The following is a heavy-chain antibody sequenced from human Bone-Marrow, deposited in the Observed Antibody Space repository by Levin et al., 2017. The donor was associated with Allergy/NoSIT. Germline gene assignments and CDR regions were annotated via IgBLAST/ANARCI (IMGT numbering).Heavy chain of an antibody. J-gene: IGHJ3*02. V-gene: IGHV3-23*01. D-gene: IGHD3/OR15-3a*01. CDR3: AKVRRGLDALDI. Sequence: GESLKISCAASGFVFSSSAMSWVRQAPGKGLEWVSSISGSDDSTYYTDSVKGRLTISRDNSKNTIYLQMNNLRADDTAVYYCAKVRRGLDALDIWGQGTMVTVSS. CDR2: ISGSDDST. CDR1: GFVFSSSA.